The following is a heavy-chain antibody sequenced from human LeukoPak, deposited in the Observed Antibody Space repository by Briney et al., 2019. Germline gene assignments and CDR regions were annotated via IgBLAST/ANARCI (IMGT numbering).Heavy chain of an antibody. D-gene: IGHD3-22*01. V-gene: IGHV4-59*01. CDR1: GGSISSYY. J-gene: IGHJ4*02. CDR3: ARGGGTYYYDSSGYYFEY. CDR2: IYYSGST. Sequence: SETLSLTCTVSGGSISSYYWNWIRQPPGKGLEWIGYIYYSGSTNYNPSLKSRVTISVDTSKNQFSLRLSSVTAADTAVYYCARGGGTYYYDSSGYYFEYWGQGTLVTVSS.